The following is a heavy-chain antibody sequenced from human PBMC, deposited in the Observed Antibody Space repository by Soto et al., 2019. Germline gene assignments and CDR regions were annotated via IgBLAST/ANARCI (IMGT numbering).Heavy chain of an antibody. Sequence: EVQLVESGGGLVQPGGSLRVSCAASGFTFSSYWMHWVRQAPGRGLVWVSRINSDGSSTSYADSVKGRFTISRDNAKKTLYWQMNRVRAEDKGIYYCDRRGAVAGLRYWGQGTLVTVSS. V-gene: IGHV3-74*01. D-gene: IGHD6-19*01. CDR1: GFTFSSYW. CDR3: DRRGAVAGLRY. J-gene: IGHJ4*02. CDR2: INSDGSST.